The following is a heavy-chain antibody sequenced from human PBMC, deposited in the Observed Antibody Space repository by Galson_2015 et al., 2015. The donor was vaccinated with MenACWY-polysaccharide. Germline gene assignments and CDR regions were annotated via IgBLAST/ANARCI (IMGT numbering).Heavy chain of an antibody. D-gene: IGHD5-12*01. V-gene: IGHV4-39*01. Sequence: ETLSLTCTVSGGSISSSSYYWGWIRQPPGKGLEWIGTIYYGGSTYYNPSLKSRVTISVDTSKNQFSLKLTSVTAAGTAVYYCARQGGSGRSHDYWGQGTLVTVSS. CDR2: IYYGGST. J-gene: IGHJ4*02. CDR1: GGSISSSSYY. CDR3: ARQGGSGRSHDY.